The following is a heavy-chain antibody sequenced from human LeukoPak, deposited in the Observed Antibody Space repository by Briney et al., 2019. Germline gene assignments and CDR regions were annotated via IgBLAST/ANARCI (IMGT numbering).Heavy chain of an antibody. Sequence: PGGSLRLSCVASGFTFSSNGMHWVRQAPGKGLEWVAVILKDGTTTYYVDSVKGRFTISRDNSKNTLYLQMNSLRAEDTAVYYCAKWSLTTRGYFDYCGQGTLVTVSS. V-gene: IGHV3-30*18. J-gene: IGHJ4*02. CDR2: ILKDGTTT. CDR1: GFTFSSNG. D-gene: IGHD1-14*01. CDR3: AKWSLTTRGYFDY.